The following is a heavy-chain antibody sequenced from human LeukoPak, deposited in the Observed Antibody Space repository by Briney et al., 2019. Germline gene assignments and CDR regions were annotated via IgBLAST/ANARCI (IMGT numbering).Heavy chain of an antibody. V-gene: IGHV4-39*07. Sequence: SETLSLTCTVSGGSITSSAFYWGWIRQPPGKGLEWIVNIYYGGSAYYNPSLKSRATISVATSTNPFSLKLRSVTAADTAVYYCGRQPNIVVVDNWFDPWGQGTLVAVSS. CDR1: GGSITSSAFY. D-gene: IGHD2-15*01. CDR3: GRQPNIVVVDNWFDP. J-gene: IGHJ5*02. CDR2: IYYGGSA.